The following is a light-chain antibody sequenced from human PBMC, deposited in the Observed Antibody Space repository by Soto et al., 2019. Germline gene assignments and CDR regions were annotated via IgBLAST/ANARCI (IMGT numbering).Light chain of an antibody. CDR1: QSISGW. CDR3: QQYNSYPWT. CDR2: DAS. V-gene: IGKV1-5*01. J-gene: IGKJ1*01. Sequence: DIQMTQSPSALSASVGYRFTITCQASQSISGWLAWYQQKPGKAPKLLIYDASSLESGVPPRFSGSGSGTEFTLTVSSLQPDDFATYYCQQYNSYPWTFGQGTKVDIK.